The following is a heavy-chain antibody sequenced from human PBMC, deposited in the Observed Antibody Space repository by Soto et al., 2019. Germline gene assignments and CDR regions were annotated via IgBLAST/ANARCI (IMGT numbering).Heavy chain of an antibody. V-gene: IGHV4-39*01. CDR2: IYYSGST. J-gene: IGHJ6*03. D-gene: IGHD3-3*01. CDR3: ARQEFTIFGVVIPHYYYYMDV. Sequence: SETLSLTCTVSGGSISSSSYDWGWIRQPPGKGLEWIGSIYYSGSTYYNPSLKSRVTISVDTSKNQFSLKLSSVTAADTAVYYCARQEFTIFGVVIPHYYYYMDVWGKGTTVTVSS. CDR1: GGSISSSSYD.